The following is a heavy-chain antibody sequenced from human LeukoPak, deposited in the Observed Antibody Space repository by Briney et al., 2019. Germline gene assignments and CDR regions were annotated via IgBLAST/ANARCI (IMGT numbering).Heavy chain of an antibody. V-gene: IGHV4-61*01. Sequence: SETLSLTCTVSGYSISSGYYWGWIRQPPGKGLEWIGYIYYSGSTNYNPSLKSRVTISVDTSKNQFSLELSSVTAADTAVYYCARGCNSGVHDYYYSYMAVWGKGPTV. CDR2: IYYSGST. J-gene: IGHJ6*03. D-gene: IGHD1-26*01. CDR3: ARGCNSGVHDYYYSYMAV. CDR1: GYSISSGYY.